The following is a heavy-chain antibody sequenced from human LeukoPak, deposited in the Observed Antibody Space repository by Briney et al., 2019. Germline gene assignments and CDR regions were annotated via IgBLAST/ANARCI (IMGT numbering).Heavy chain of an antibody. CDR3: ARLFVVLSNGYYWMDH. D-gene: IGHD3-22*01. V-gene: IGHV5-51*01. CDR2: IYPGDSDT. J-gene: IGHJ4*02. CDR1: GYSFSNYW. Sequence: GESLQISCKGSGYSFSNYWIGWVRQVPGKGLGWMGIIYPGDSDTTYSPSFQGQVTISVDKSISTAYLQWSSLKASDTAMYYCARLFVVLSNGYYWMDHWGQGTLVTVSS.